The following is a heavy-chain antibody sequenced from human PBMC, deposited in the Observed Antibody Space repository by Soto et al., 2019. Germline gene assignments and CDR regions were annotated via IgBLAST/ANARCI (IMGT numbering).Heavy chain of an antibody. D-gene: IGHD3-22*01. CDR3: ARLTLAQDSSGYHIFDY. Sequence: GESLKISCQASGYSFTTYWISWVRQMPGKGLECMGRIDPTDSYTDYGPSFEGHVTMSVDRSINTAYLEWSSLKASDSAMYYCARLTLAQDSSGYHIFDYWGLGTVVTVSS. J-gene: IGHJ4*02. V-gene: IGHV5-10-1*01. CDR1: GYSFTTYW. CDR2: IDPTDSYT.